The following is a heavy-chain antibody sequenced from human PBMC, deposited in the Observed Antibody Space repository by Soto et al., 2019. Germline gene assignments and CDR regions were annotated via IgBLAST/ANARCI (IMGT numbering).Heavy chain of an antibody. CDR2: ISAYNGNT. V-gene: IGHV1-18*01. D-gene: IGHD6-19*01. CDR3: ARVGLAVAGPYYYYYGMDV. CDR1: GYTFTSYG. Sequence: EASVKVSCKASGYTFTSYGISWVRQAPGQGLEWMGWISAYNGNTNYAQKLQGRVTMTTDTSTSTAYMELRSLRSDDTAVYYCARVGLAVAGPYYYYYGMDVWGQGTTVTVS. J-gene: IGHJ6*02.